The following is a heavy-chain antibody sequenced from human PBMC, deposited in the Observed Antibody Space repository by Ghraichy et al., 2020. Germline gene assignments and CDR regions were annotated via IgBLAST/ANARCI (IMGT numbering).Heavy chain of an antibody. CDR1: GASVSGSSDHY. J-gene: IGHJ6*04. V-gene: IGHV4-39*01. CDR3: VRRHHRGDPV. D-gene: IGHD3-16*02. Sequence: SETLSLTCTVSGASVSGSSDHYWVWIRQPPGRGLEWTGSFYHDGSTYYNSALRSRVAVSVDSSKNQFSLKMRSVTAADTAVYFCVRRHHRGDPVWGRGTTVTVSS. CDR2: FYHDGST.